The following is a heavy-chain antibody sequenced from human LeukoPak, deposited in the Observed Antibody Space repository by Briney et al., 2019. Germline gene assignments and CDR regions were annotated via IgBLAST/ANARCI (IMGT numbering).Heavy chain of an antibody. J-gene: IGHJ3*02. CDR3: ARGYDSSWGAFGI. CDR1: GYTFTGYY. Sequence: ASVKVSCKASGYTFTGYYMHWVRQAPGQGLEWMGWINPNSGGTNYARKFQGRVTMTRDTSISTAYMELSRLRSDDTAVYYCARGYDSSWGAFGIWGQGTVVTVSS. V-gene: IGHV1-2*02. D-gene: IGHD3-22*01. CDR2: INPNSGGT.